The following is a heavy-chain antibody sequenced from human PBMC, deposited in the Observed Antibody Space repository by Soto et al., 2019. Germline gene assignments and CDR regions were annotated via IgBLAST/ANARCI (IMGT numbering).Heavy chain of an antibody. Sequence: PSETLSLTCTVSGGSISSYYWSWIRQPAGKGLEWIGRIYTSGSTNYNPSLKSRVTISVDTSKNQFSLKLSSVTAADTAVYYCARGVDTAMVTPWFDPWGQGTLVTVS. CDR3: ARGVDTAMVTPWFDP. V-gene: IGHV4-4*07. J-gene: IGHJ5*02. D-gene: IGHD5-18*01. CDR2: IYTSGST. CDR1: GGSISSYY.